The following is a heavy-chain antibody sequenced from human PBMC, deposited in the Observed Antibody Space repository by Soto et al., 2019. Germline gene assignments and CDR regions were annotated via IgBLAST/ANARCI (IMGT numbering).Heavy chain of an antibody. V-gene: IGHV1-18*01. Sequence: VASVKVSCKASGYTFTSHGISWVRQAPGQGLEWMGWISAYNGNTNYAQKLQGRVTMTTDTSTTTAYMELRSLRSDDTAVYYCARDYYDSTGYLLIDYWGQGTLVTVSS. CDR3: ARDYYDSTGYLLIDY. CDR2: ISAYNGNT. CDR1: GYTFTSHG. D-gene: IGHD3-22*01. J-gene: IGHJ4*02.